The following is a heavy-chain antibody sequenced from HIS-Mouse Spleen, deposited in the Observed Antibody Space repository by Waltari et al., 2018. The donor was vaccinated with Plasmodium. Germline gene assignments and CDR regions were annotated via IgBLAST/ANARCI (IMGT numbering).Heavy chain of an antibody. CDR2: ISPYNGNT. J-gene: IGHJ3*02. D-gene: IGHD6-19*01. V-gene: IGHV1-18*01. CDR1: GYPFTSYG. CDR3: ARGSAGDAFDI. Sequence: QVQLVQSGAEVKKHGASVTVACKASGYPFTSYGIRWVRQAPGQGLEWMGWISPYNGNTNFAQKLQGRVTMTTDTSTSTAYMELRSLRSDDTAVYYCARGSAGDAFDIWGQGTMVTVSS.